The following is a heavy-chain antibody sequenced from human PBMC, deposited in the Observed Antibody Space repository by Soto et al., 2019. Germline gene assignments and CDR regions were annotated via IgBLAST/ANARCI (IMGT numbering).Heavy chain of an antibody. J-gene: IGHJ4*02. Sequence: SETLSLTCTVSGGSISSSSYYWGWIRQPPGKGLEWIGSIYYSGSTYYNPSLKSRVTISVDTSKNQFSLKLSSVTAADTAVYYGARHPGSNWYFDYWGKGTLVTVAS. V-gene: IGHV4-39*01. CDR3: ARHPGSNWYFDY. D-gene: IGHD6-13*01. CDR2: IYYSGST. CDR1: GGSISSSSYY.